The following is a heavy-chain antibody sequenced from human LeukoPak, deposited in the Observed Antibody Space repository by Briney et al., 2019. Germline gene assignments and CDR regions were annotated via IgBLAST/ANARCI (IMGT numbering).Heavy chain of an antibody. V-gene: IGHV3-7*01. J-gene: IGHJ4*02. Sequence: GGSLRLSCAASGFSFSAYWMTWVLQAPGTGLEWVANINPAGSETYYVDPVKGRFSISRDNAKNLVYLQMNSLRAEDTAVYNCARFGYVAAVDVWGQGTPVTVSS. CDR2: INPAGSET. CDR3: ARFGYVAAVDV. D-gene: IGHD2-15*01. CDR1: GFSFSAYW.